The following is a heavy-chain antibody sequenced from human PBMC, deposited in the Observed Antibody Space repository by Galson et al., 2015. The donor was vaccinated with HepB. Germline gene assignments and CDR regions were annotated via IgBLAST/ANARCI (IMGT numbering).Heavy chain of an antibody. CDR3: ARGPTVTDYFDY. CDR1: GYTFTFYA. CDR2: INTGNDDT. Sequence: SVKVSCKASGYTFTFYAIQWVRQAPGQRLEWMGWINTGNDDTRYSQKFQDRVTITRDTSASTAYMYLSSLRSEDTAVYYCARGPTVTDYFDYWGQGTLVTVSS. D-gene: IGHD4-17*01. J-gene: IGHJ4*02. V-gene: IGHV1-3*04.